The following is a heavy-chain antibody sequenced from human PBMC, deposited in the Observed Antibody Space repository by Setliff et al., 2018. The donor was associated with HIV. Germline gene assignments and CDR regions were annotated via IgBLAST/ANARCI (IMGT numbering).Heavy chain of an antibody. CDR2: IYYTGFA. D-gene: IGHD1-1*01. V-gene: IGHV4-39*02. J-gene: IGHJ4*02. Sequence: SETLSLTCSVSRDSISSGSYFWGWIRQTPGEGLEWIGNIYYTGFAYYNPSLKSRVTISLDTSKTHFFLNLTSVTDADTAVYFCTREGRGDPAMATTRIDYWGQGKLVTVSS. CDR1: RDSISSGSYF. CDR3: TREGRGDPAMATTRIDY.